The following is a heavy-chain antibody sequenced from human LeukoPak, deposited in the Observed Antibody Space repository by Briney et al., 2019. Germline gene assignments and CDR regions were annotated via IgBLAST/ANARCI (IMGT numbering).Heavy chain of an antibody. CDR1: GGSIRSYY. J-gene: IGHJ4*02. CDR3: ARDNEVAARSFDY. Sequence: SETLSLTCTVSGGSIRSYYWNWIRQPAGKGLEWIGRMHTSGSTNYNPSLKSRLTMSVDTSKNQFSLKLTSVTAADTAVYYCARDNEVAARSFDYWGLGTLVTVSS. CDR2: MHTSGST. V-gene: IGHV4-4*07. D-gene: IGHD6-6*01.